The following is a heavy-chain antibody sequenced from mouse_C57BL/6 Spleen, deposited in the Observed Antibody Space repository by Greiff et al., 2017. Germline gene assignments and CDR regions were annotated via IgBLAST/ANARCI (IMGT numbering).Heavy chain of an antibody. V-gene: IGHV2-9-1*01. CDR3: ARNSYYGSSYVQYYAMDY. D-gene: IGHD1-1*01. J-gene: IGHJ4*01. CDR2: IWTGGGT. CDR1: GFSLTSYA. Sequence: QVQLQQSGPGLVAPSQSLSITCTVSGFSLTSYAISWVRQPPGKGLEWLGVIWTGGGTNYNSALKSRLSISKDNSKSQVFLKMNSLQTDDTARYYCARNSYYGSSYVQYYAMDYWGQGTSVTVSS.